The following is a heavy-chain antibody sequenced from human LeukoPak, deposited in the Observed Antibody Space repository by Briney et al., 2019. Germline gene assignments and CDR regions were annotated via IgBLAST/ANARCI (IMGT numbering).Heavy chain of an antibody. V-gene: IGHV4-59*01. CDR3: ARGSTRADDY. CDR1: GGSISSYY. CDR2: VHHDGTT. Sequence: SETLSLTCTVCGGSISSYYWSWIRQPPGKRLEWIGYVHHDGTTNQNPSLKSRVAISIDTSRNQMSLKLYSMTAADTAMYYCARGSTRADDYWGQGILVTVS. D-gene: IGHD2/OR15-2a*01. J-gene: IGHJ4*02.